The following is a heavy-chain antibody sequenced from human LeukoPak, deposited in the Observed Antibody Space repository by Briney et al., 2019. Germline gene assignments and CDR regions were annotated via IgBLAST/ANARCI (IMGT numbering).Heavy chain of an antibody. CDR2: IIPIFGTA. J-gene: IGHJ3*02. Sequence: VASVKVSCKASGGTFSSYAISWVRQAPGQGLEWMGGIIPIFGTANYAQKFQGRVTITADKSTSTAYMELSSLRSEDTAVYYCAREELDGYNPGGDAFDIWGQGTMVTVSS. D-gene: IGHD5-24*01. V-gene: IGHV1-69*06. CDR1: GGTFSSYA. CDR3: AREELDGYNPGGDAFDI.